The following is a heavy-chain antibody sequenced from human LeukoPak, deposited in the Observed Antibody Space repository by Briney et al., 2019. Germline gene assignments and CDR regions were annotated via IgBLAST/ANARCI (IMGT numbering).Heavy chain of an antibody. CDR1: GDSVSSNSAA. D-gene: IGHD2/OR15-2a*01. V-gene: IGHV6-1*01. J-gene: IGHJ6*02. Sequence: SQTLSLTCAISGDSVSSNSAAWNWLRQSPSRGLEWLGRTYYRSKWYHDYAVSVKSRTTINPDTSKNQFSLQLNSVTPEDTAVYYCARGFYYTGMGVWGQGTTVTVSS. CDR3: ARGFYYTGMGV. CDR2: TYYRSKWYH.